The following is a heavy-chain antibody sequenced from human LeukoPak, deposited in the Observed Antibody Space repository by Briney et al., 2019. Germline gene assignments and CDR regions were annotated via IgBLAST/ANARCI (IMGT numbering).Heavy chain of an antibody. Sequence: PSETLSLTCTVSGDSTTSSSHYWGWVRQPPGKGLEWIGSIYYNGSTYYNPSLKSRVTISVDTSKNQFSLNLRSVTAADTAVYYCARQGPLSGYDYAAFDYWGQGTLVIVSS. J-gene: IGHJ4*02. CDR3: ARQGPLSGYDYAAFDY. V-gene: IGHV4-39*01. CDR2: IYYNGST. CDR1: GDSTTSSSHY. D-gene: IGHD5-12*01.